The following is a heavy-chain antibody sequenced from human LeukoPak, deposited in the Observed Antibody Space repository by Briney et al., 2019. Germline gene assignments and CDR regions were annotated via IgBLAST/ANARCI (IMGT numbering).Heavy chain of an antibody. CDR3: AELGITMIGGV. J-gene: IGHJ6*04. D-gene: IGHD3-10*02. CDR1: GFTFSSYA. V-gene: IGHV3-23*01. Sequence: GGSLRLSCAASGFTFSSYAMSWVRQAPGKGLEWVSGITGGGGTYYADSVRGRFTISRDNSKQNLYLQMNSLRAEDTAVYYCAELGITMIGGVWGKGATVTISS. CDR2: ITGGGGT.